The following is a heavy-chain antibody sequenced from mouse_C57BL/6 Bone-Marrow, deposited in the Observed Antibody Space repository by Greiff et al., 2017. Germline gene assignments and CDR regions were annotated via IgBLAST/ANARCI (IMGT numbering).Heavy chain of an antibody. D-gene: IGHD2-2*01. CDR2: IHPNSGST. V-gene: IGHV1-64*01. CDR1: GYTFTSYW. CDR3: YGYDERDAMDY. Sequence: QVQLQQPGAELVKPGASVKLSCKASGYTFTSYWMHWVKQRPGQGLEWIGMIHPNSGSTNYNEKFTSKATLTVDKSSSTAYMQLSSLTSDDSAVYYCYGYDERDAMDYWGQGTSVTVSS. J-gene: IGHJ4*01.